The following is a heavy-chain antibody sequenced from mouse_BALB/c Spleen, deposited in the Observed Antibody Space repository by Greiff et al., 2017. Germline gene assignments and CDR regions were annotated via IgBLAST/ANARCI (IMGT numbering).Heavy chain of an antibody. CDR3: ARSALAPMITASWFAY. Sequence: EVQLQQSGAELVKPGASVKLSCTASGFNIKDTYMHWVKQRPEQGLEWIGRIDPANGNTKYDPKFQGKATITADTSSNTAYLQLSSLTSEDTAVYYCARSALAPMITASWFAYGGQGTLVTVSA. CDR1: GFNIKDTY. CDR2: IDPANGNT. V-gene: IGHV14-3*02. J-gene: IGHJ3*01. D-gene: IGHD2-4*01.